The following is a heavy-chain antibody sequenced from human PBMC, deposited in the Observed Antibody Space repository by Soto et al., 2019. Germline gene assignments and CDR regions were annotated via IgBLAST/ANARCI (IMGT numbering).Heavy chain of an antibody. CDR3: AKSYYYDSSGSTTVLDY. CDR1: GFTFSSYA. CDR2: ISGSGGST. V-gene: IGHV3-23*01. J-gene: IGHJ4*02. Sequence: VGSLRLSCAASGFTFSSYAMSWVRQAPGEGLEWVSAISGSGGSTYYADSVKGRFTISRDNSKNTLYLQMNSLRAEDTAVYYCAKSYYYDSSGSTTVLDYWGQGTLVTVS. D-gene: IGHD3-22*01.